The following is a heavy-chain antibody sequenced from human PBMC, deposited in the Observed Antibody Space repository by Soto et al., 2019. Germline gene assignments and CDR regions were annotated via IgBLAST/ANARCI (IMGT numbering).Heavy chain of an antibody. D-gene: IGHD3-3*01. Sequence: PSETLSLTCTVSGGSITNTSYYWGWIRQPPGKGLEWMASIYYSGTTYNNPSLKSRVTMSIDTSKNQFSLKLSSVTAADTAVYYCASDRLTKYGEGHLYYFDYRGQGALVTVSS. CDR1: GGSITNTSYY. CDR2: IYYSGTT. V-gene: IGHV4-39*01. J-gene: IGHJ4*02. CDR3: ASDRLTKYGEGHLYYFDY.